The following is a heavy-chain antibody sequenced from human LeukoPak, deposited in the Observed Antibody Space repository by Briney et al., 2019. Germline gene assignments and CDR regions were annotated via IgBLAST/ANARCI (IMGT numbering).Heavy chain of an antibody. Sequence: SQTLSLTCTVSGGSISSGGYYWSWIRQHPGKGLEWIGYIYYSGSTNYNPSLKSRVTISVDTSKNQFSLKLSSVTAADTAVYYCARDRVGATDYWGQGTLVTVSS. V-gene: IGHV4-61*08. CDR2: IYYSGST. CDR1: GGSISSGGYY. J-gene: IGHJ4*02. CDR3: ARDRVGATDY. D-gene: IGHD1-26*01.